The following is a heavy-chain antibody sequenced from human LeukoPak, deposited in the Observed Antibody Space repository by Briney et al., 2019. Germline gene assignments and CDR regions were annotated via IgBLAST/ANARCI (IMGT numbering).Heavy chain of an antibody. CDR2: IYYSGST. Sequence: SETLSLTCTVSGGSISSYYWSWIRQPPGKGLEWIGYIYYSGSTYYNPSLKSRVTISVDRSKNQFSLKLSSVTAADTAVYYCARGDYYDSSGYPPLFDYWGQGTLVTVSS. CDR1: GGSISSYY. J-gene: IGHJ4*02. D-gene: IGHD3-22*01. CDR3: ARGDYYDSSGYPPLFDY. V-gene: IGHV4-59*12.